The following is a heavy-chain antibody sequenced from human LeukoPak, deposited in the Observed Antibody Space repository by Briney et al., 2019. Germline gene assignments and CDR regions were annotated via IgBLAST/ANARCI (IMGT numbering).Heavy chain of an antibody. CDR2: IIGSGGST. Sequence: PGGSLRLSCAASGFPFSSYAMRWVRQAPGKGREWVSAIIGSGGSTYYADSVKGRLPISRDNSKNTLYLQMNSLRAEDTAVYYCAKAQGPGFQHIVGALAFDIWGQGTMVTVSS. D-gene: IGHD1-26*01. J-gene: IGHJ3*02. V-gene: IGHV3-23*01. CDR1: GFPFSSYA. CDR3: AKAQGPGFQHIVGALAFDI.